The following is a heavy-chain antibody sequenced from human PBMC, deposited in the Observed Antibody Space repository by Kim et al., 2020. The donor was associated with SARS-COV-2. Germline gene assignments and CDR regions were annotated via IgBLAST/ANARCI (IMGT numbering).Heavy chain of an antibody. V-gene: IGHV3-23*03. CDR3: GKDMGSHWPHDY. CDR2: IYRGSTNM. J-gene: IGHJ4*02. CDR1: GFTFSTFA. Sequence: GGSLRLSCVASGFTFSTFAMCWVRQAPGKGLEWVSAIYRGSTNMHYADSVEGRFTISRDDSKNTVYLQMNSLRAEDTAIYFFGKDMGSHWPHDYWGQGTL. D-gene: IGHD1-1*01.